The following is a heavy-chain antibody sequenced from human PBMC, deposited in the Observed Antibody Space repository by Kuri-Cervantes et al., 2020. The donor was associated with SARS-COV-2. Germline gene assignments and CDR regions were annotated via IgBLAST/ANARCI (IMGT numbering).Heavy chain of an antibody. CDR2: IYYSGST. CDR1: GGSISSGGYY. CDR3: ARYTRAMIVVVTGARAFDI. J-gene: IGHJ3*02. D-gene: IGHD3-22*01. V-gene: IGHV4-61*08. Sequence: SETLSLTCAVSGGSISSGGYYWSWIRQPPGKGLEWIGYIYYSGSTNYNPSLKSRVTISVDTSKNQFSLKLSSVTAADTAVYYCARYTRAMIVVVTGARAFDIWGQGTMVTVSS.